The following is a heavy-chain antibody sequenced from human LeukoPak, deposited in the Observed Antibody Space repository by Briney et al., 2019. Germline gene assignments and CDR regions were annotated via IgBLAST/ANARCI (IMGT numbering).Heavy chain of an antibody. CDR1: GFTFSSYE. CDR2: ISSSGSTI. CDR3: AREAMVTYYYYYMDV. D-gene: IGHD5-18*01. V-gene: IGHV3-48*03. Sequence: GGSLRLSCAASGFTFSSYEMNWVRQAPGKGLEWVSYISSSGSTIYYADSVKGRFTISRDNAKNSLYLQMNSLRAEDTAVYYCAREAMVTYYYYYMDVWGKGTTVTVSS. J-gene: IGHJ6*03.